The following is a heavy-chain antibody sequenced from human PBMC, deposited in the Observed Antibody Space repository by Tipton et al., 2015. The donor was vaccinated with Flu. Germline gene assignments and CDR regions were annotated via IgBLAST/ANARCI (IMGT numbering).Heavy chain of an antibody. J-gene: IGHJ6*02. V-gene: IGHV4-39*01. CDR1: GGSISSSSYY. D-gene: IGHD5-18*01. CDR2: IYYGGST. Sequence: LRLSCTVSGGSISSSSYYWGWIRQPPGKGLEWIGSIYYGGSTYYNPSLKSRVTISVDTSKNQFSLKLSSVTAADTAVYYCARRGDTAMVYYYYGMDVWGQGTTVTVSS. CDR3: ARRGDTAMVYYYYGMDV.